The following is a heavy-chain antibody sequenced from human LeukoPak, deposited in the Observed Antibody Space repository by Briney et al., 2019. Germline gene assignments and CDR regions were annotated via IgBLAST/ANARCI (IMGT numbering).Heavy chain of an antibody. D-gene: IGHD1-26*01. Sequence: GASVKVSCKASGGTFSSPAISWVRQAPGQGLEWMGRIIPLFGIANYAQKFRGRVTITADKSTSTAYMELSSLRSEDTAVYYCARVEGLGATTVGFDYWGQGTLVTVSS. CDR1: GGTFSSPA. CDR2: IIPLFGIA. J-gene: IGHJ4*02. CDR3: ARVEGLGATTVGFDY. V-gene: IGHV1-69*04.